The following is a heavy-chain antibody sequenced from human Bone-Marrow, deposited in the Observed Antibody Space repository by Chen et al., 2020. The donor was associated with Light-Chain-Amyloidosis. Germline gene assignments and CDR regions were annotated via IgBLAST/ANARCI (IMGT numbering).Heavy chain of an antibody. V-gene: IGHV5-51*01. Sequence: EVQLEQSGPEVKKPGESLKLSCKGSGYTFPNYWIGWVRQMPGKGLEWMGVIYPDDCDARYSPSFEGQVTISADKSIATAYLQWRSLKASDTAIYYCARRRDGYNFDYWGQGTLVTVSS. J-gene: IGHJ4*02. CDR2: IYPDDCDA. CDR1: GYTFPNYW. CDR3: ARRRDGYNFDY. D-gene: IGHD5-12*01.